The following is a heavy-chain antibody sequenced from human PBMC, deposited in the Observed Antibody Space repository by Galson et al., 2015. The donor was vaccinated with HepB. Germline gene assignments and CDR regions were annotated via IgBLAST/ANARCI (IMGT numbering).Heavy chain of an antibody. Sequence: SLRLSCAASGFTFDDYAMHWVRQAPGKGLEWVSGISWNSGSIGYADSVKGRFTISRDNAKNSLYLQMNSLRAEDTALYYCAKAGIYCSSTSCYYYYYGMDVWGQGTTVTVSS. CDR1: GFTFDDYA. CDR3: AKAGIYCSSTSCYYYYYGMDV. V-gene: IGHV3-9*01. CDR2: ISWNSGSI. D-gene: IGHD2-2*01. J-gene: IGHJ6*02.